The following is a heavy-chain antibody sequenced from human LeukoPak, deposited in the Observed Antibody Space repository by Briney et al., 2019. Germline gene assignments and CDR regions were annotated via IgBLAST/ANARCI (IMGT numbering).Heavy chain of an antibody. V-gene: IGHV3-21*01. CDR3: ARDYPYYYDSSGYYLD. CDR2: ISSSSSYI. Sequence: GGSLRLSCAASGFTFSSCSMNWVRQAPGKGLEWVSSISSSSSYIYYADSVKGRFTISRDNAKNSLYLQMNSLRAEDTAVYYCARDYPYYYDSSGYYLDWGQGTLVTVSS. CDR1: GFTFSSCS. J-gene: IGHJ4*02. D-gene: IGHD3-22*01.